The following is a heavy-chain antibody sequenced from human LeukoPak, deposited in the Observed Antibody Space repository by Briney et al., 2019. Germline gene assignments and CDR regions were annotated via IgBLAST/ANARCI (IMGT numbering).Heavy chain of an antibody. V-gene: IGHV3-7*03. CDR3: ARNNGMDV. J-gene: IGHJ6*02. Sequence: GGSLRLSCAASGFSLGSHWMTWVRQVPGRGPEWVANVNRDGSETYYLDSVKGRFTISKDNAKNSLYLQMNSLRAEDTALYHCARNNGMDVWGQGTTVIVSS. CDR2: VNRDGSET. CDR1: GFSLGSHW.